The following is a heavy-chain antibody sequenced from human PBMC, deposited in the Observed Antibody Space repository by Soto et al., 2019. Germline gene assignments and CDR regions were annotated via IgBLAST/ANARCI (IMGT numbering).Heavy chain of an antibody. J-gene: IGHJ6*02. Sequence: VASVKVSCKASGYTFTGYYMHWVRQAPGQRLEWMGWINAGNGNTKYSQKFQGRVTMTRDTSKSTAYLELSSLGSEDTAVYFCASGLYCISSSCPRPYYHFGMAVWGQGTTVTVSS. D-gene: IGHD2-2*01. V-gene: IGHV1-3*01. CDR3: ASGLYCISSSCPRPYYHFGMAV. CDR2: INAGNGNT. CDR1: GYTFTGYY.